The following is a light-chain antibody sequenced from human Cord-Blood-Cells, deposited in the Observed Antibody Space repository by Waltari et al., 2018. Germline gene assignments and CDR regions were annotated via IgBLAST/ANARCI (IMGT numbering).Light chain of an antibody. CDR3: CSYAGSSTYV. Sequence: QSALTQPASVSGSPGQSITISCTGTSSHGGSYNLVSWYQQHPGKAPKLMIYEGSKRPSGVSNRFSGSKSGNTASLTISGLQAEDEADYYCCSYAGSSTYVFGTGTKVTVL. J-gene: IGLJ1*01. V-gene: IGLV2-23*01. CDR2: EGS. CDR1: SSHGGSYNL.